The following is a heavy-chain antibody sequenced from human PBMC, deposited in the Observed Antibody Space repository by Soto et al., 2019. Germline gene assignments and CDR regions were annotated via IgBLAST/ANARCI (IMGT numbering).Heavy chain of an antibody. V-gene: IGHV1-69*01. Sequence: QVQLVQSGAEVKKPGSSVKVSCKASGGTLSSYAISWVRQAPGQGLEWMGGIIPIFGTANYAQKFQGRVTITADESTSTAYMELSSLRSEDTAVYYCARLCSSTSCYGYYYGMDVWGQGTTVTVSS. D-gene: IGHD2-2*01. CDR3: ARLCSSTSCYGYYYGMDV. CDR1: GGTLSSYA. CDR2: IIPIFGTA. J-gene: IGHJ6*02.